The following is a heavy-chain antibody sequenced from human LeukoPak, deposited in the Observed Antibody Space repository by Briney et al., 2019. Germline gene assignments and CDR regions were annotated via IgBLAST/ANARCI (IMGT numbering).Heavy chain of an antibody. CDR3: AKIVVVVAATPHGYFDL. D-gene: IGHD2-15*01. J-gene: IGHJ2*01. CDR1: GFTFSSYA. CDR2: ISGSGGST. Sequence: PGGSLRLSCAASGFTFSSYAMSWVRQAPGKGLEWVSAISGSGGSTYYADSVKGRFTISRDNSKNTLYLQMNSLRAEDTAVYYCAKIVVVVAATPHGYFDLWGRGTLVTVSS. V-gene: IGHV3-23*01.